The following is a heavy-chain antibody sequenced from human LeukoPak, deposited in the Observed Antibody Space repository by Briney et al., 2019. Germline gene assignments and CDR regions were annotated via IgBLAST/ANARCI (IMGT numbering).Heavy chain of an antibody. D-gene: IGHD4-23*01. J-gene: IGHJ6*03. CDR1: GGSISSSSYD. CDR2: MYYSGSA. CDR3: ATDYGGYYYYMDV. Sequence: PSETLSLTCTVSGGSISSSSYDWGWIRQPPGKGLEWIGSMYYSGSAYYNPSLKSRVTISVDTSKNQFSLKLTSVTAADTAVYYCATDYGGYYYYMDVWGKGTTVTVSS. V-gene: IGHV4-39*02.